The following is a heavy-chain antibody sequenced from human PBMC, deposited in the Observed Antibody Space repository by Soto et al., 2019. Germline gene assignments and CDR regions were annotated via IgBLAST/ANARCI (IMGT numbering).Heavy chain of an antibody. J-gene: IGHJ4*02. CDR1: GGSISSVSYY. CDR3: ARDRGTYSPPFDY. D-gene: IGHD1-26*01. V-gene: IGHV4-39*02. CDR2: IYYSGST. Sequence: QLQLQESGPGLVKPSETLSLTCTVSGGSISSVSYYWGWIRQPPGKGLEWIGSIYYSGSTYYNPSLKSRVTISVDTYKNQFYLKLSSVTAADTAVYYCARDRGTYSPPFDYWGQGTLVTVSS.